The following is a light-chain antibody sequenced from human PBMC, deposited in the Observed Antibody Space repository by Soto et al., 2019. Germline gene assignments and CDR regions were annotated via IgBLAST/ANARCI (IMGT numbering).Light chain of an antibody. Sequence: DIVMTQSPDSLAVSLGERATINCKSSQRVLYRSNSKNYLAWYQQKPGQPPKLLIHWASTRESGVPDRFSGSGSGTDFTLTISSLQAEDVAVYYCQQYYRTPPTFGGGTKVEIK. CDR1: QRVLYRSNSKNY. CDR3: QQYYRTPPT. J-gene: IGKJ4*01. V-gene: IGKV4-1*01. CDR2: WAS.